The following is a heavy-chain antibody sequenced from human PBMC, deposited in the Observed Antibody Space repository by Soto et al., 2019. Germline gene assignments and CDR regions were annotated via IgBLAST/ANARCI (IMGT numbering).Heavy chain of an antibody. J-gene: IGHJ5*02. V-gene: IGHV3-13*04. Sequence: EVQLVESGGGLVQPGGSLRLSCVASGFTFSSYDMHWVRQTTGKGLEWVAAIGTAGDTYYPASVKGRFTISRENAKNSLYLQMNSLRAGDTAVYYCARALTSGYYIPWGQGTLVTVSS. CDR2: IGTAGDT. CDR3: ARALTSGYYIP. D-gene: IGHD5-12*01. CDR1: GFTFSSYD.